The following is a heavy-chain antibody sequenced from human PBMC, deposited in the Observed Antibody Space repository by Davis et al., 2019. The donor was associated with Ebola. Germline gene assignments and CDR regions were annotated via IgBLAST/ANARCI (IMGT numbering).Heavy chain of an antibody. V-gene: IGHV3-30*03. CDR2: ISYDGSNK. Sequence: PGGSLRLSCAASGFTFSSYGMHWVRQAPGKGLEWVAVISYDGSNKYYADSVKGRFTISRDNSKNTLSLQMNSLRAEDTAVYYCARDLGRWDVVVPAAPEDYYYYGMDVWGKGTTVTVSS. D-gene: IGHD2-2*01. CDR3: ARDLGRWDVVVPAAPEDYYYYGMDV. J-gene: IGHJ6*04. CDR1: GFTFSSYG.